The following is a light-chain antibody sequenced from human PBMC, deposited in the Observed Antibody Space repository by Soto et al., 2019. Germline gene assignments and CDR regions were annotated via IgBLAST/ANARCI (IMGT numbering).Light chain of an antibody. CDR3: QHYVRSPPLWT. CDR2: DAS. CDR1: QSVSSSY. Sequence: ETVLTQSPGTLSLSPGERATLSCRASQSVSSSYLAWYQQKPVQAPRLLLYDASSRATGIPDRFSGSGSGTDFTLNISRLAPEDFAVYYCQHYVRSPPLWTFGQVTKVLIK. V-gene: IGKV3-20*01. J-gene: IGKJ1*01.